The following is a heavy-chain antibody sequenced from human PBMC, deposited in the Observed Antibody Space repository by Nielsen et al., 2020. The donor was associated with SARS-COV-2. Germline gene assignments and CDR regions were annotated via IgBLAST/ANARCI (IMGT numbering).Heavy chain of an antibody. V-gene: IGHV1-69*13. D-gene: IGHD4-23*01. J-gene: IGHJ4*02. CDR3: ARHDYGGNSPIDS. Sequence: SVKVSCKASGYTFTSFGISWVRQAPGHGLEWVGGVIIVFDTANYAQKFQDRATITADESTNTVYMELSSLRSEDTAVYYCARHDYGGNSPIDSWGQGTLLTVSS. CDR1: GYTFTSFG. CDR2: VIIVFDTA.